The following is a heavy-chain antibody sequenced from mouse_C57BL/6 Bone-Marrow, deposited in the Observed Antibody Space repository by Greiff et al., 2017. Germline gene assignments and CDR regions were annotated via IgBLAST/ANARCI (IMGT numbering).Heavy chain of an antibody. D-gene: IGHD3-2*02. CDR3: ARKDSSGYSY. V-gene: IGHV1-64*01. J-gene: IGHJ2*01. CDR2: IHPNSGST. Sequence: QVQLQQPGAELVKPGASVKLSCKASGYTFTSYWMHWVKQRPGQGLEWIGMIHPNSGSTNYNEKFKSKATLTVDKSSSTAYMQLSSLTSEDAAVYYCARKDSSGYSYWGQGTTLTVSA. CDR1: GYTFTSYW.